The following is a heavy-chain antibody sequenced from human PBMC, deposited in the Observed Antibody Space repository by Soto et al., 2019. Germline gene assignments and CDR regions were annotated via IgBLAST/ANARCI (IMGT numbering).Heavy chain of an antibody. Sequence: QVQLQESGPGLVKPSETLSLTCSVSGGSINSYYWSWLRQSPGRGVDWIGYIHYTGSTNYRPSLKSRVIISIDTTKSQFSLNLNSLPAAATAIYYCARRHCNGTICYPSYCELWGRGNLVTVPS. J-gene: IGHJ2*01. CDR2: IHYTGST. CDR3: ARRHCNGTICYPSYCEL. D-gene: IGHD2-8*02. V-gene: IGHV4-59*08. CDR1: GGSINSYY.